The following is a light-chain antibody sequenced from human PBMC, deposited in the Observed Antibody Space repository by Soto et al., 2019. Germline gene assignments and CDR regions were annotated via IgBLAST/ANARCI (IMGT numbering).Light chain of an antibody. J-gene: IGLJ1*01. CDR3: CSYAGSYTYV. CDR1: SSDVGGYNY. Sequence: SVLAQPRSVSGSPGQLVTISCTGTSSDVGGYNYVSWYQQHAGKAPKLMIYDISKRPSGVPDRFSGSKSGNTASLTISGLQAEDEADYYCCSYAGSYTYVFGTGTKVTVL. V-gene: IGLV2-11*01. CDR2: DIS.